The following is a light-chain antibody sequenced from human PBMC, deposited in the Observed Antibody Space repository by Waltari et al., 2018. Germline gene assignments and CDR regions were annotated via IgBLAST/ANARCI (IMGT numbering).Light chain of an antibody. CDR1: QSISSY. V-gene: IGKV1-39*01. CDR3: QQSYSTPRT. CDR2: AAS. J-gene: IGKJ1*01. Sequence: MTQSPANLSASVGDRVTITCRASQSISSYLNWYQQKPGKAPKLLIYAASSLQSGVPSRFSGSGSGTDFTLTISSLQPEDFATYYCQQSYSTPRTFGQGTKVEIK.